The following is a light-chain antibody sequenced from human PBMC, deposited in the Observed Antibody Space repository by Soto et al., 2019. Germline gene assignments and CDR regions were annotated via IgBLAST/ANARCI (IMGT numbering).Light chain of an antibody. CDR2: GAS. CDR1: QSVSTN. Sequence: EIVMTQSPATLSVSPGERATLSCRASQSVSTNLDWYQQKPGQAPRLLIYGASTRATGIPARFSGSGSGTEFTLTISSLQSEDFAVYYCQQYHNWPRTFGQGTMLEIK. V-gene: IGKV3-15*01. CDR3: QQYHNWPRT. J-gene: IGKJ2*01.